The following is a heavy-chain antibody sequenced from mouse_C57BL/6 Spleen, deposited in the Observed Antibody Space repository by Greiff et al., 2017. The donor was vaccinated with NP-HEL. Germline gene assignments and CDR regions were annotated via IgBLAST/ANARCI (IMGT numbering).Heavy chain of an antibody. V-gene: IGHV5-17*01. CDR1: GFTFSDYG. J-gene: IGHJ1*03. CDR2: ISSGSSTI. D-gene: IGHD3-1*01. CDR3: ACLFLGF. Sequence: EVKLVESGGGLVKPGGSLKLSCAASGFTFSDYGMHWVRQAPEKGLEWVAYISSGSSTIYYTDTVKGRFTISRDNAKNTLFLQMTSLRSEDTAMYYCACLFLGFWGTGTTVTVSS.